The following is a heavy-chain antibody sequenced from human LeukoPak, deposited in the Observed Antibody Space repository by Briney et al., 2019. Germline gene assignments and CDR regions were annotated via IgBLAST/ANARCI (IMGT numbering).Heavy chain of an antibody. V-gene: IGHV1-69*13. CDR1: GGTFSSYA. D-gene: IGHD2-2*01. J-gene: IGHJ1*01. CDR3: ARVGAICSSTSCYHYFQH. CDR2: IIPIFGTA. Sequence: SVKVSCKASGGTFSSYAITWVRQAPGQGLEWMGGIIPIFGTANYAQKFQGRVTITADESTSTAYMELSSLRSEDTAVYYCARVGAICSSTSCYHYFQHWGQGTLVTVSS.